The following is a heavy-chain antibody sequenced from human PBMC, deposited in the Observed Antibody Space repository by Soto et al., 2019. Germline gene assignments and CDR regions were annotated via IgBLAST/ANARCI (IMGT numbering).Heavy chain of an antibody. Sequence: GSLRLSCAVSGCTFSSYAMNWVRQAPGKGLEWVSGISGGGGSTYYADSVKGRFTISRDNSKNTLYLQMSSLRAEDTAVYYCAKGRSRVYYYYAMDVWGQGTTVTVSS. J-gene: IGHJ6*02. CDR2: ISGGGGST. CDR3: AKGRSRVYYYYAMDV. CDR1: GCTFSSYA. V-gene: IGHV3-23*01.